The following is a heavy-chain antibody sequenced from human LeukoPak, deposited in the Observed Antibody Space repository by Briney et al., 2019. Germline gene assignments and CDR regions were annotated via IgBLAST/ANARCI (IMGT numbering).Heavy chain of an antibody. CDR1: GYTFSSYG. J-gene: IGHJ5*02. CDR2: ISAYNGNT. Sequence: GASVKVSCKASGYTFSSYGISWVRQAPGQGLEWMGWISAYNGNTKYAQKYKGRITMTTDTSTSTAYMELRSLRSDDTAVYYCAKDQEYYGSGFNWFDPWGQGTLITVSS. D-gene: IGHD3-10*01. V-gene: IGHV1-18*01. CDR3: AKDQEYYGSGFNWFDP.